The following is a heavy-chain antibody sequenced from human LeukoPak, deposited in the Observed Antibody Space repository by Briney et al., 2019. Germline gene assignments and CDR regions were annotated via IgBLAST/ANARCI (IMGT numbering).Heavy chain of an antibody. J-gene: IGHJ3*02. CDR2: IFYTGST. CDR1: GGSISSYY. D-gene: IGHD4-23*01. V-gene: IGHV4-59*01. CDR3: ATLTGGDDAFDI. Sequence: NPSETLSLTCTVSGGSISSYYWSWIRQPPGKGLEWIGYIFYTGSTNYNPSLKSRVTISVLTSKNRFSLKLSPVTAADTAVYYCATLTGGDDAFDIWGQGTMVTVSS.